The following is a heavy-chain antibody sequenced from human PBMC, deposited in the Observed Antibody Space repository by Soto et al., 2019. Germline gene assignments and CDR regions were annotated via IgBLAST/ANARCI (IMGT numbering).Heavy chain of an antibody. CDR3: ARGLGIAAAAWFDP. D-gene: IGHD6-13*01. CDR2: INHSGST. J-gene: IGHJ5*02. V-gene: IGHV4-34*01. Sequence: QVQLQQWGAGLLKPSETLSLTCAVYGGSFSGYYWSWIRQPPGKGLEWIGEINHSGSTNYNPSLKSRVTLSVDTSKNQFSLKLSSVTAADTAVYYCARGLGIAAAAWFDPWGQGTLVTVSS. CDR1: GGSFSGYY.